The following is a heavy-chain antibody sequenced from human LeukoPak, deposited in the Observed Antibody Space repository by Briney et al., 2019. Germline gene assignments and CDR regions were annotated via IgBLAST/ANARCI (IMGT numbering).Heavy chain of an antibody. CDR1: GYTLTELS. CDR2: FDPEDGET. CDR3: ATYPLAVAAYYFDY. Sequence: GASVKVSCKVSGYTLTELSMHWVRQAPGKGLDWMGGFDPEDGETIYAQKFQGRVTMTEDTSTDTAYMELSSLRSEDTAVYYCATYPLAVAAYYFDYWGQGTLVTVSS. V-gene: IGHV1-24*01. D-gene: IGHD6-19*01. J-gene: IGHJ4*02.